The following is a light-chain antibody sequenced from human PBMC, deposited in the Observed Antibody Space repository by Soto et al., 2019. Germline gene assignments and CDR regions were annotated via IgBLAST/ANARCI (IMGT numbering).Light chain of an antibody. Sequence: DIQMTQSPSTLSASVGDRVTITCRASQSISTWLAWYQQEPGKAPKLLIHKASSLQSGVPSRFSGSGSGTDCTLTISSLHPDEFATYYCQQYNSYSPTFGQGTRVEIK. CDR1: QSISTW. J-gene: IGKJ1*01. V-gene: IGKV1-5*03. CDR3: QQYNSYSPT. CDR2: KAS.